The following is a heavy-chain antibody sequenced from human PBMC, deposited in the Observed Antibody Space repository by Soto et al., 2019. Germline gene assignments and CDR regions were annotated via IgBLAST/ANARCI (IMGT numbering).Heavy chain of an antibody. Sequence: VASVKVSCKASGYTFTGYYMHWVRQAPGQGLEWMGWINPNSGGTNYAQKFQGWVTMTRDTSISTAYMELSRLRSDDTAVYYCARDYYDILTGSSYFDYWGQGTLVTVSS. CDR3: ARDYYDILTGSSYFDY. D-gene: IGHD3-9*01. CDR2: INPNSGGT. CDR1: GYTFTGYY. V-gene: IGHV1-2*04. J-gene: IGHJ4*02.